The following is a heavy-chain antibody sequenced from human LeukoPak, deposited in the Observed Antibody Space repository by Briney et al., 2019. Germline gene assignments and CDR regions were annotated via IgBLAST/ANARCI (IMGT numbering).Heavy chain of an antibody. CDR2: ISSSGTTI. Sequence: GGSLRLSCAASGFSFSVYEMHWVRQAPGKGLEWISDISSSGTTIYYADSVKGRFTISRDNAKNSLYLQMNSLRAEDTAVYYCATLTVASSFDYWGQGTLVTVSS. V-gene: IGHV3-48*03. D-gene: IGHD6-19*01. CDR1: GFSFSVYE. CDR3: ATLTVASSFDY. J-gene: IGHJ4*02.